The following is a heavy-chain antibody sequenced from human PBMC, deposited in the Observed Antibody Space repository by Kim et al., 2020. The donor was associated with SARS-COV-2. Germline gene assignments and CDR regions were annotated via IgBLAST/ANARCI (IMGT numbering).Heavy chain of an antibody. D-gene: IGHD3-22*01. CDR3: ASDTDLYYAMVV. Sequence: WGSLRLSCAASGFTFDDFGMNWVRLAPGKGLEWVSSINWNGVTIGYADSVKGRFTISRDNAKNFLYLQMVRLRAEDTALYYCASDTDLYYAMVVCGHGTT. CDR1: GFTFDDFG. CDR2: INWNGVTI. V-gene: IGHV3-20*04. J-gene: IGHJ6*02.